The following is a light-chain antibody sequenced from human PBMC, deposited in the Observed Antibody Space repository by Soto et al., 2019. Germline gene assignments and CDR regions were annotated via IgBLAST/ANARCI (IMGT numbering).Light chain of an antibody. V-gene: IGKV3-20*01. Sequence: EIVLAQCPGTLSLSPGERATLFCRASQSVSSNFLAWYQQKPGQAPRLLIYNASRRAAGIPDRFSGSGSGTDFTLTISRLEPEDFAVYYCQQYSTSSPRYTFGQGTKLEIK. CDR1: QSVSSNF. CDR2: NAS. J-gene: IGKJ2*01. CDR3: QQYSTSSPRYT.